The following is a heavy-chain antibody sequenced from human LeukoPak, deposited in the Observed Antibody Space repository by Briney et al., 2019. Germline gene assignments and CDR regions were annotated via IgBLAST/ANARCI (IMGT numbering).Heavy chain of an antibody. CDR3: ARALQSVGSLRSYETTL. Sequence: SETLSLTCTVSGGSISSYYWSWIRQPAGRGLEWIGRMFYSGNTDYNPSLKSRLTMSIDTSKNQFSLKLSSVTAADTAVYYCARALQSVGSLRSYETTLWGQGTLVTVSS. J-gene: IGHJ4*02. D-gene: IGHD1-26*01. CDR2: MFYSGNT. CDR1: GGSISSYY. V-gene: IGHV4-4*07.